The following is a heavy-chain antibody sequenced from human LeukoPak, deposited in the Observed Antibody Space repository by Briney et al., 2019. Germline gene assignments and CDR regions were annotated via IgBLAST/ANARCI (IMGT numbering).Heavy chain of an antibody. CDR3: ARAADTAMATVFDY. D-gene: IGHD5-18*01. Sequence: SETLSLTCTVSGGSISSYYWSWIRQPPGKGLEWIGYIYYSGSTNYNPSLKSRVTISVDTSKNQFSLKLSSVTAADTAVYYCARAADTAMATVFDYWGQGTLVTVSS. CDR1: GGSISSYY. CDR2: IYYSGST. J-gene: IGHJ4*02. V-gene: IGHV4-59*01.